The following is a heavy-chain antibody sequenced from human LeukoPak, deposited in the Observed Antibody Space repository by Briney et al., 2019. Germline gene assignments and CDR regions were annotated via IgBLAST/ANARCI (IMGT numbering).Heavy chain of an antibody. CDR3: AKHGSVTMIIGGFDY. Sequence: GGSLRLSCAASGFTFSSYAMSWVRQAPGKGLEWVSVISGSGGGTYYADSVKGRFTISRDKSKNTLYLQMNSLRAEDTAVYYCAKHGSVTMIIGGFDYWGQGTLVTVSS. CDR1: GFTFSSYA. J-gene: IGHJ4*02. V-gene: IGHV3-23*01. D-gene: IGHD3-22*01. CDR2: ISGSGGGT.